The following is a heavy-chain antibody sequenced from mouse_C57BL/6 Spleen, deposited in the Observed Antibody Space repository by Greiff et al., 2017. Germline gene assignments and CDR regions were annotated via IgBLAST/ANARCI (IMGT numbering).Heavy chain of an antibody. CDR3: ARHEGYYSSSLWAMDY. Sequence: QVQLQQSGAELVKPGASVKLSCKASGYTFPEYTIHWVKQRSGQGLEWIGWFYPGSGSIKYNEKFKDKATLTADKSSSTVYMEISRLTSEDSAVYFCARHEGYYSSSLWAMDYWGQGTSVTVSS. D-gene: IGHD1-1*01. V-gene: IGHV1-62-2*01. CDR2: FYPGSGSI. J-gene: IGHJ4*01. CDR1: GYTFPEYT.